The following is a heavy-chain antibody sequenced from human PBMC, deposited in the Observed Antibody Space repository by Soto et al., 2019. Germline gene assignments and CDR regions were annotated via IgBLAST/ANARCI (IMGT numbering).Heavy chain of an antibody. CDR2: ISYDGSNK. CDR1: GFTFSSYA. V-gene: IGHV3-30-3*01. CDR3: ASGSQSYSSSWHGEPFDY. D-gene: IGHD6-13*01. Sequence: GGSLRLSCAASGFTFSSYAMHWVRQAPGKGLEWVAVISYDGSNKYYADSVKGRFTISRDNSKNTLYLQMNSLRAEDTAVYYCASGSQSYSSSWHGEPFDYWGQGTLVTVSS. J-gene: IGHJ4*02.